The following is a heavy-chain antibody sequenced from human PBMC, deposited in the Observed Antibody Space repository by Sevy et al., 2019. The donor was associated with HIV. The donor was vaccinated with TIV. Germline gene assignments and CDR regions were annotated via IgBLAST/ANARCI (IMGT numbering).Heavy chain of an antibody. Sequence: ASVKVSCKVSGGTFSCYAISWVRQAPGQGLEWMGGIIPIFGTANYAQKFQGRVTITADESTSTAYMELSSLRSEDTAVYYCAQWLPSPRNWFDPWGQGTLVTVSS. J-gene: IGHJ5*02. CDR2: IIPIFGTA. D-gene: IGHD6-19*01. CDR1: GGTFSCYA. V-gene: IGHV1-69*13. CDR3: AQWLPSPRNWFDP.